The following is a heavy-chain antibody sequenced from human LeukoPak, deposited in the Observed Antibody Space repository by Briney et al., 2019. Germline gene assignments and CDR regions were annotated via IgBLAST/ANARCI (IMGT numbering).Heavy chain of an antibody. Sequence: GGSLRLSCAAPGFTFSSYWMHWVRQAPGKGLVWVSRINTDGSITNYADSVKGRFTISRDNAKNTLSRDNAKNTLYLQMNSLRAEDTAVYYCARDDYMDVWGKGTTVTVSS. V-gene: IGHV3-74*01. CDR1: GFTFSSYW. CDR2: INTDGSIT. CDR3: ARDDYMDV. J-gene: IGHJ6*03.